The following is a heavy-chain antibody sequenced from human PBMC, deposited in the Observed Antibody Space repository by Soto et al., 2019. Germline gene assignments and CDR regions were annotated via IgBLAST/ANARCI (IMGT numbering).Heavy chain of an antibody. V-gene: IGHV1-69*01. CDR2: IIPVFSTA. J-gene: IGHJ4*02. CDR1: GGLFSSYA. CDR3: ARSGSGYVWFNEF. Sequence: QEQLVQSGAEVKKPGSSVKVSCKASGGLFSSYAISWVRQAPGQGLEWMGGIIPVFSTAYYAQKFHGRVTITADESTNTAYMELSSLRSEDTAMYYCARSGSGYVWFNEFWGQGSLVTVSS. D-gene: IGHD3-22*01.